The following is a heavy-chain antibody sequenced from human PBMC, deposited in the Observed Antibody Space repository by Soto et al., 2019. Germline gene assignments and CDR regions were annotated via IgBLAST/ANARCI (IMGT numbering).Heavy chain of an antibody. CDR2: LYSGGST. CDR1: GFTVSSNY. CDR3: ASSSPGGCSSGWPYYYYGMDV. J-gene: IGHJ6*02. V-gene: IGHV3-66*01. Sequence: GGSLRLSCAASGFTVSSNYMSWVRQAPGKGLEWVSVLYSGGSTYYADSVKGIFTISRDNSKNTLYLQMNSLRAEDTAVYYCASSSPGGCSSGWPYYYYGMDVWGQGTTVTVSS. D-gene: IGHD6-19*01.